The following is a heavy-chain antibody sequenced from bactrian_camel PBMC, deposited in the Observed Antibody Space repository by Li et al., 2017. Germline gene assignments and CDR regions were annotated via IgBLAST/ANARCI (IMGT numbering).Heavy chain of an antibody. CDR2: LDRIVGTT. V-gene: IGHV3-3*01. Sequence: VQLVESGGGTAQIGGTLRLTCLISGPTHLRNSYAWFRQIPGKAREGVAVLDRIVGTTYVDSVKGRSTISLANGASTVLLQKNDLKPEDTATYYCAAAPKNGPSDCTSLGWKYEYNHWGRGTQVTVS. CDR1: GPTHLRNS. CDR3: AAAPKNGPSDCTSLGWKYEYNH. D-gene: IGHD1*01. J-gene: IGHJ4*01.